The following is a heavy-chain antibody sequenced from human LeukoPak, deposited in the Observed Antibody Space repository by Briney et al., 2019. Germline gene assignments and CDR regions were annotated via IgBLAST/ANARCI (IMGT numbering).Heavy chain of an antibody. D-gene: IGHD2-8*01. Sequence: GSLRLSCAASEFTLSSYWMAWVRQAPGKALAWVANIKQDGSEKYYVDSVKGRFTISRDNARNSLYLQMNSLRAEDTAIFYCARVNPLMAPGAFDIWGQGTMVAVSS. J-gene: IGHJ3*02. CDR1: EFTLSSYW. CDR3: ARVNPLMAPGAFDI. CDR2: IKQDGSEK. V-gene: IGHV3-7*01.